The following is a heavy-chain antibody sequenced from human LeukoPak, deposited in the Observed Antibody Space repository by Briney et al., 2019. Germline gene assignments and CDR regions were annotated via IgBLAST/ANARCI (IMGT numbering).Heavy chain of an antibody. CDR3: AREGECAGGTCSDPSRELDV. Sequence: PGGSLRLSCAASGFTFSSYEMNWVRQVPGKGLVWVSRINSDGRTTRYADSVKGRFTISRDNAKNTLYLQVNSLRAEDTAIYYCAREGECAGGTCSDPSRELDVWGQGTLVTVSS. J-gene: IGHJ4*02. D-gene: IGHD2-8*02. V-gene: IGHV3-74*01. CDR2: INSDGRTT. CDR1: GFTFSSYE.